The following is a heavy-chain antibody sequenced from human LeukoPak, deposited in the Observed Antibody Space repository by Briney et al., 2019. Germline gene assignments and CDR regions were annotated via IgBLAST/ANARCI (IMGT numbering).Heavy chain of an antibody. D-gene: IGHD6-6*01. Sequence: RSQTLSLTCAISGDSVSSYDATWSWIRQSPSRGLEWLGRTYYRSKWGNDYAVSVKSRITINPDTSKNQFSLHLNSVTPEDTAVYYCARVSSRAFDVWGQGTVVTVSP. J-gene: IGHJ3*01. CDR3: ARVSSRAFDV. V-gene: IGHV6-1*01. CDR1: GDSVSSYDAT. CDR2: TYYRSKWGN.